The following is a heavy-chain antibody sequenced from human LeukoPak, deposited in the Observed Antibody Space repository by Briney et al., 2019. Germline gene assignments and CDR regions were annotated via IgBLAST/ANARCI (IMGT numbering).Heavy chain of an antibody. V-gene: IGHV3-74*01. D-gene: IGHD6-25*01. CDR2: ISSDGSTT. CDR1: GFTFSSNW. J-gene: IGHJ4*02. CDR3: TRGRPGHYFDY. Sequence: PGGSLRLSRAASGFTFSSNWMHWVRQAPGKGLVWVSLISSDGSTTIYADSVKGRFTISRGNAKNTLFLQMNSLSAGDTAVYYCTRGRPGHYFDYWGLGTLVTVSS.